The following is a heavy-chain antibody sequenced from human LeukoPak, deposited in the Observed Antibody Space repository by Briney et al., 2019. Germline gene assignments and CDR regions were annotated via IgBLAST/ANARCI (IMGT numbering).Heavy chain of an antibody. Sequence: GGSLRLSCTASGFTFSSYAMHWVRQAPGKGLEWVAVIWYDGSDKYYADSVKGRFTVSRDNSKNTLYLQMNSLRAEDTAVYYCARGYSGHDFDYWGQGTLVTVSS. V-gene: IGHV3-33*08. D-gene: IGHD5-12*01. CDR2: IWYDGSDK. CDR3: ARGYSGHDFDY. CDR1: GFTFSSYA. J-gene: IGHJ4*02.